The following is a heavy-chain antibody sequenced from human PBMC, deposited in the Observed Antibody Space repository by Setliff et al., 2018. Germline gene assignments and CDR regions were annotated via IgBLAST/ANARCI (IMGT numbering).Heavy chain of an antibody. CDR3: VREGVDTRSSTDYRYYMDV. V-gene: IGHV1-46*01. D-gene: IGHD5-18*01. Sequence: ASVKVSCKASGYTLTKYYMHWVRQAPGQGLEWMGIINPSGGLTRYAQKFQGRVTMTRDTSTSTVYMEVSSLRSEDTAVYYCVREGVDTRSSTDYRYYMDVWGKGTTVTVSS. CDR1: GYTLTKYY. J-gene: IGHJ6*03. CDR2: INPSGGLT.